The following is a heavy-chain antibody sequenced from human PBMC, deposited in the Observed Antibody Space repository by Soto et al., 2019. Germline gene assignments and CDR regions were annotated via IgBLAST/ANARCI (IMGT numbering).Heavy chain of an antibody. CDR2: IYPGDSDT. D-gene: IGHD4-17*01. Sequence: PGESLKISCKGSGYSFTSYWIGWVRQMPGKGLEWMGIIYPGDSDTRYSPSFQGQVTISADKSISTAYLQWSSLKATDTAMYYCASHQDIPMDYADYSIGDYWGPFDDWGQGTLVTVS. CDR1: GYSFTSYW. J-gene: IGHJ4*02. V-gene: IGHV5-51*01. CDR3: ASHQDIPMDYADYSIGDYWGPFDD.